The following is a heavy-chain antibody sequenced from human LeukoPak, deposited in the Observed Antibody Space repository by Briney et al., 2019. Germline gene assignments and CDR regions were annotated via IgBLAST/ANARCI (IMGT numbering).Heavy chain of an antibody. Sequence: GGSLRLSCAASGFTVSSNYMSWVRQAPGKGLEWVSVIYSGGTTYYTDSVKGRFTISRDNSKNTLYLQMNSLRAEDTAVYYCARTTTFAPHFDYWGQGTLVTVSS. V-gene: IGHV3-66*01. CDR2: IYSGGTT. D-gene: IGHD1-1*01. CDR1: GFTVSSNY. CDR3: ARTTTFAPHFDY. J-gene: IGHJ4*02.